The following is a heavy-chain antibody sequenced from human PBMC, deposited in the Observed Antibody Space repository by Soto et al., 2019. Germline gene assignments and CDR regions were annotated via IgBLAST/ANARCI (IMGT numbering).Heavy chain of an antibody. V-gene: IGHV1-18*01. Sequence: ASVKVSCKASGYTFTSYGISWVRQAPGQGLEGMGWISAYNGNTNYAQKLQGRVTMTTDTSTSTAYMELRSLRSDDTAVYYCARDAFTSFMTTVTGDAFDIWGQGTMVTVSS. D-gene: IGHD4-17*01. CDR2: ISAYNGNT. J-gene: IGHJ3*02. CDR3: ARDAFTSFMTTVTGDAFDI. CDR1: GYTFTSYG.